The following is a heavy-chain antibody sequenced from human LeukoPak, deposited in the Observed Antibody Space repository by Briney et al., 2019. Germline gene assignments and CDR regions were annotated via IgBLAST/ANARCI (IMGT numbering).Heavy chain of an antibody. CDR3: ERADYGSGSPPVDY. D-gene: IGHD3-10*01. CDR2: IYYSGST. CDR1: GGSLSSSTYY. V-gene: IGHV4-61*01. Sequence: SETLSLTCTVSGGSLSSSTYYWSWIRQPPGNGLEWIGYIYYSGSTKYNPSLKSRVTISVDTSKSQFSLNQSSVTAADAAVYYCERADYGSGSPPVDYWGQGILVTVSS. J-gene: IGHJ4*02.